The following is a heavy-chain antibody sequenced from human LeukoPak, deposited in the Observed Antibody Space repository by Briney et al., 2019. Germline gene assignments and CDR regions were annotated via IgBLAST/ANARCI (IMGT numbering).Heavy chain of an antibody. D-gene: IGHD6-13*01. CDR3: ARDFRDSSSWYIGYYYYGMDV. CDR1: GGSISSGGYY. J-gene: IGHJ6*02. Sequence: SETLSLTCTVSGGSISSGGYYWSWIRQHPGKGLEWIGYIYYSGSTYYNPSLKSRVTISVDTSKNQFSLKLSSVTAADTAVYYCARDFRDSSSWYIGYYYYGMDVWGQGTTVTVSS. V-gene: IGHV4-31*03. CDR2: IYYSGST.